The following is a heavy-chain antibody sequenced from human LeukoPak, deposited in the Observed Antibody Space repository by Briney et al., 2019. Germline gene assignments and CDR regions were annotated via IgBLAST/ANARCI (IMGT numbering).Heavy chain of an antibody. D-gene: IGHD6-19*01. CDR2: ICDDGQTK. CDR3: AREWGRIAVAGGPGY. J-gene: IGHJ4*02. V-gene: IGHV3-33*01. CDR1: GFIFSNYG. Sequence: GGSLRLSCEASGFIFSNYGMHWVRQAPGKGLEWLALICDDGQTKFYADSVKGRLPISRDNSGNTLFLHMTSLRVEATAVYYCAREWGRIAVAGGPGYWGQGALVTVSS.